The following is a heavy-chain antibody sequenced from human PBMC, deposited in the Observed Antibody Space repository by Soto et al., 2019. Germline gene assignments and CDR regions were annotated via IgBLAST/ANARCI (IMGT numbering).Heavy chain of an antibody. D-gene: IGHD3-16*01. CDR1: GFTFSSYA. CDR3: AKDVEMAHNYAFFDY. CDR2: ISGSGGST. J-gene: IGHJ4*02. Sequence: GGSLRLSCAASGFTFSSYAMSWVRQAPGEGLEWVSAISGSGGSTYYADSVKGRFTISRDNSKNTLYLQMNSLRAEDTAVYYCAKDVEMAHNYAFFDYWGQGTLVTVSS. V-gene: IGHV3-23*01.